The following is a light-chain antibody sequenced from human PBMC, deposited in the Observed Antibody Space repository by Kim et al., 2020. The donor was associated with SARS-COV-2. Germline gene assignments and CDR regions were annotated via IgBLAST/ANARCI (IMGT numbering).Light chain of an antibody. CDR1: QGISTY. J-gene: IGKJ2*01. CDR2: DAS. V-gene: IGKV1-9*01. Sequence: DIQLTQSPSFLSASVGDRVTITCRASQGISTYVAWYQHKPGKAPQLLIYDASTLQSGVPSRFSGSGSGTEFTLTISSLQPEDFATYYCHQINSFPFTFGQGTKLEI. CDR3: HQINSFPFT.